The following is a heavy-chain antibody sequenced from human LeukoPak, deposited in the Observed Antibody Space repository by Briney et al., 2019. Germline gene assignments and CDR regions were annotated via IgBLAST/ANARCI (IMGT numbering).Heavy chain of an antibody. CDR1: GFTFSGYA. CDR2: ITGSGGTT. D-gene: IGHD2-15*01. V-gene: IGHV3-23*01. J-gene: IGHJ4*02. Sequence: GGSLRLSCAASGFTFSGYAMSWVRQAPGKGLEWVSTITGSGGTTYYADSVKGRFTISRDISKNTLYLQMNSLRVEDTAVYYCAKGRGYCSAGSCYSGFDYWGQGTLVTVSS. CDR3: AKGRGYCSAGSCYSGFDY.